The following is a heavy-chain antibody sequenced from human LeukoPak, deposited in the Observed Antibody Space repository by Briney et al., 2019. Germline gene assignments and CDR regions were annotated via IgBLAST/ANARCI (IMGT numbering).Heavy chain of an antibody. CDR2: ISGSGGST. CDR1: GFTLSSYA. CDR3: AKVSGNSYYYFDY. V-gene: IGHV3-23*01. J-gene: IGHJ4*02. Sequence: QPGGSLRLSCAASGFTLSSYAMSWARQAPGEGLEWVTDISGSGGSTYYADSVKGRFTISRDNSKNTLYLQMNSPRADDTAVYYCAKVSGNSYYYFDYWGQGTLVTVSS. D-gene: IGHD6-19*01.